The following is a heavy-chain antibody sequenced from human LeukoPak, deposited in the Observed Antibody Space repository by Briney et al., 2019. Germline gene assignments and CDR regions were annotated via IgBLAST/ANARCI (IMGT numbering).Heavy chain of an antibody. D-gene: IGHD2-2*01. CDR3: AKDIVVVPSRSGDAFDI. CDR1: GFTLSSYA. V-gene: IGHV3-23*01. Sequence: GGSLRLSCAASGFTLSSYAMSWVRQAPGKGLEWVSAISGSGGSTYYADSVKGRFTISRDNSKNTLYLQMNSLRAEDTAVYYCAKDIVVVPSRSGDAFDIWGQGTMVTVSP. CDR2: ISGSGGST. J-gene: IGHJ3*02.